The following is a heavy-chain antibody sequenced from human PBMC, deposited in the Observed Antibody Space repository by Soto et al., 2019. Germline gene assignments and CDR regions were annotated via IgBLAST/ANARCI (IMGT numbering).Heavy chain of an antibody. J-gene: IGHJ5*01. Sequence: DVQLLESGGGLVQPGGSLTLSCAASRFIFSDFAMSWVRRAPGKGLEWVSAIGGGGTDTYYADSVKGRFTISTDNSKNTLYLQMNSRRDEDTAVYYCAKDAVPYNGKWDWFDSWGQGTLVTVSS. CDR2: IGGGGTDT. V-gene: IGHV3-23*01. CDR1: RFIFSDFA. D-gene: IGHD1-26*01. CDR3: AKDAVPYNGKWDWFDS.